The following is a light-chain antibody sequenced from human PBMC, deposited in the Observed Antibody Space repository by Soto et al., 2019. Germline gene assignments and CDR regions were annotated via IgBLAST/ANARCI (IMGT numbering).Light chain of an antibody. CDR3: SSYTNNTPRLV. V-gene: IGLV2-14*03. CDR2: VVN. CDR1: SSDVGGYNY. J-gene: IGLJ2*01. Sequence: QSALTQPASVSGSPGQSITISCTGTSSDVGGYNYVSWYQHHPDKAPKLMIYVVNNRPSGVSNRFSGSKSGNTASLTISGLQAADEAAYYCSSYTNNTPRLVFGGGTKLTVL.